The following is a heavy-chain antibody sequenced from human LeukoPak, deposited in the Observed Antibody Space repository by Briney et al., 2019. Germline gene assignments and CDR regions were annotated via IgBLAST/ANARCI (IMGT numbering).Heavy chain of an antibody. CDR3: AKGGYCSSTSCYVGWFDP. D-gene: IGHD2-2*01. CDR2: ISGGGGST. V-gene: IGHV3-23*01. Sequence: GGSLRLSCAASGFTSRGYVMNSVRQAPGKGLGWVSVISGGGGSTYYAVSVKGRFTISRDNSKNTLFLQMNSLRAEDTAVYYCAKGGYCSSTSCYVGWFDPWGQGTLVTVSS. J-gene: IGHJ5*02. CDR1: GFTSRGYV.